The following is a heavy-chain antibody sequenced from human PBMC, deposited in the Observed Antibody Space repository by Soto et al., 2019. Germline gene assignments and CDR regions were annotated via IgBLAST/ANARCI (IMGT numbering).Heavy chain of an antibody. Sequence: GGSLRLSCAASGFTFSSYSMNWVRQAPGKGLEWVSSISSSSSYIYYADSVKGRFTISRDNAKNSLYLQMNSLRAEDTAVYYCARDRSSAVHYYYYGMDVWGQGTTVTVSS. CDR3: ARDRSSAVHYYYYGMDV. D-gene: IGHD6-19*01. V-gene: IGHV3-21*01. CDR1: GFTFSSYS. CDR2: ISSSSSYI. J-gene: IGHJ6*02.